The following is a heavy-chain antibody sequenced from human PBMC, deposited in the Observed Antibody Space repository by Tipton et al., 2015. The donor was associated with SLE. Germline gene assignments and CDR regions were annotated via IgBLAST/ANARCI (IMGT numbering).Heavy chain of an antibody. J-gene: IGHJ3*02. CDR2: IHYTGST. Sequence: TLSLTCTVSGGSITNYYWSWIRQPPGKGLEWLGYIHYTGSTNYNPSLKSRVTISVETSKNQFSLKLSSVTTADTAVYYCAAYNSGSHAFHIWGQGTMVTVSS. D-gene: IGHD6-19*01. CDR1: GGSITNYY. V-gene: IGHV4-59*01. CDR3: AAYNSGSHAFHI.